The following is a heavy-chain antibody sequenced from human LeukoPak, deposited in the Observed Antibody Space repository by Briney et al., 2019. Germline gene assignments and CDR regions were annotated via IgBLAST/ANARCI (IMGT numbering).Heavy chain of an antibody. D-gene: IGHD3-22*01. CDR2: ISSSGCTI. Sequence: GGSLRLSCAASGFTFSDYYMSWIRQAPGKGLEWVSYISSSGCTIYYADSVKGRFTISRDNAKNSLYLQMNSLRAEDTAVYYCARPREDYYDSSGYVNWFDPWGQGTLVTVSS. J-gene: IGHJ5*02. V-gene: IGHV3-11*04. CDR3: ARPREDYYDSSGYVNWFDP. CDR1: GFTFSDYY.